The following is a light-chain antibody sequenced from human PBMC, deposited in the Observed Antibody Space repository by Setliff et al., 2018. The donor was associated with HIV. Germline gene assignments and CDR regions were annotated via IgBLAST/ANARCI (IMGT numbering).Light chain of an antibody. CDR3: CSYAGTDTFVV. J-gene: IGLJ1*01. CDR1: INNIGSYNR. CDR2: EVN. Sequence: SALAQPPSVSGSPGQSIIISCTGTINNIGSYNRVSWYQQRPGTAPKLIIFEVNKRPSGVSNRFSGSKSGSTASLAISGLQADDEGDYYCCSYAGTDTFVVFGTGTRSPS. V-gene: IGLV2-23*02.